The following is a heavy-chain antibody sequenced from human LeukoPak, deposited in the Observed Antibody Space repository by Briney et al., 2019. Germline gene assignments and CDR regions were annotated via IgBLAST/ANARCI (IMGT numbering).Heavy chain of an antibody. V-gene: IGHV1-69*13. CDR1: GGTFSSYA. CDR2: IIPIFGTA. J-gene: IGHJ5*02. D-gene: IGHD3-22*01. CDR3: ARKSYYDSSGYYSGWFDP. Sequence: ASVKVSCKASGGTFSSYAISWVGQAPGQGLEWMGGIIPIFGTANYAQKFQGRVTITADESTSTAYMELSSLRSEDTAVYYCARKSYYDSSGYYSGWFDPWGQGTLVTVSS.